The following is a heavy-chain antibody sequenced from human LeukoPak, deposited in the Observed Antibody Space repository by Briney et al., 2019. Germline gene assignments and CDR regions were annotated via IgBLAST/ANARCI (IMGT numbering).Heavy chain of an antibody. V-gene: IGHV4-39*07. J-gene: IGHJ5*02. Sequence: SSETLSLTCTASGGSISSSNYYWGWIRQPPGKGLEWIGSLYYRGSTYYNPSLKSRVTISVDTSKNQFSLKLSSVTAADTAVYYCARTYYYGSGSTLGWFDPWGQGTLVTVSS. CDR1: GGSISSSNYY. D-gene: IGHD3-10*01. CDR3: ARTYYYGSGSTLGWFDP. CDR2: LYYRGST.